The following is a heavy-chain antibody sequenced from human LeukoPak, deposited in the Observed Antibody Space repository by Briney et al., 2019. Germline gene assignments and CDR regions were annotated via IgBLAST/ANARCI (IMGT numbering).Heavy chain of an antibody. CDR3: AKDFSSSPYYYEY. Sequence: PGGSLRLSRSASGFTFSSCAITWVRQAPGRGLEWVATISGGGGSTYYADSVKGRFTISRENSKNTLSLQINSLTTEDTAVYYFAKDFSSSPYYYEYWGEGTLVTVPS. CDR1: GFTFSSCA. V-gene: IGHV3-23*01. J-gene: IGHJ4*02. CDR2: ISGGGGST. D-gene: IGHD6-6*01.